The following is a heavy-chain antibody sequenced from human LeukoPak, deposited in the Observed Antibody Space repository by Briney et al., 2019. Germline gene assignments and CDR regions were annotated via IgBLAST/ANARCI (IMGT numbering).Heavy chain of an antibody. J-gene: IGHJ4*02. D-gene: IGHD6-13*01. CDR1: GGSISSYY. Sequence: SETLSLTCTVSGGSISSYYWSWIRQPPGKGLEWIGYIYYSGSTNYNPSLKSRVTISVDTSKNQFSLKLSSVTGADTAVYYCARVIAAAGHFDYWGQGTLVTVSS. V-gene: IGHV4-59*01. CDR2: IYYSGST. CDR3: ARVIAAAGHFDY.